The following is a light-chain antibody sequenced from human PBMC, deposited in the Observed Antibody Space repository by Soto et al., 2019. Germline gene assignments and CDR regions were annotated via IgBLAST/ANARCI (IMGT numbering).Light chain of an antibody. CDR1: QSVSSSY. Sequence: EIVLTQSTGTLSLSPGERATLSCRGSQSVSSSYLAWYQQKPGQAPRLLLYXASNRATGIPARFSGSGCGTDFTLTISSLEPEDFAFYYCQQRSNWPPRVTFGQGTRLEIK. J-gene: IGKJ5*01. CDR3: QQRSNWPPRVT. V-gene: IGKV3D-20*02. CDR2: XAS.